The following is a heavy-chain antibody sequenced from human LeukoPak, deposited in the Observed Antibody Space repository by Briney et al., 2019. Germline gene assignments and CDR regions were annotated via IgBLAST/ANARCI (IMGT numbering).Heavy chain of an antibody. CDR1: GFTFSSYS. V-gene: IGHV3-21*01. CDR3: ARDAIFGVVTMLHDP. CDR2: ISSSSSYI. J-gene: IGHJ5*02. Sequence: GGSLRLSCAASGFTFSSYSMNWVRQAPGKGLEWVSSISSSSSYIYYADSVKGRLTISRDNAKNSLYLQMNSLRAEDTAVYYCARDAIFGVVTMLHDPWGQGTLVTVSS. D-gene: IGHD3-3*01.